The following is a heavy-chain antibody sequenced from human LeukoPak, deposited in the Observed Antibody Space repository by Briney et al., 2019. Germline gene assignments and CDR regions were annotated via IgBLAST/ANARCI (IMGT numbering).Heavy chain of an antibody. Sequence: SETLSLTCTVSGGSISSSSYYWGWIRQPPGKGLEWIGSIYYSGSTYYNPSLKSRVTISADPSNNQFSLKLSSVNAADTAVYYCARHSGYSYGYAYYYYYMDVWGKGTTVTVSS. J-gene: IGHJ6*03. V-gene: IGHV4-39*01. CDR1: GGSISSSSYY. D-gene: IGHD5-18*01. CDR2: IYYSGST. CDR3: ARHSGYSYGYAYYYYYMDV.